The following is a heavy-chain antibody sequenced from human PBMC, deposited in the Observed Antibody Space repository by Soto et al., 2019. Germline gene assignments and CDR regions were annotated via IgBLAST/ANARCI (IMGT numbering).Heavy chain of an antibody. D-gene: IGHD3-3*02. V-gene: IGHV3-33*01. CDR2: IVSDGSAI. CDR1: GFPFSFYG. J-gene: IGHJ3*02. CDR3: ARDDAFDNENGFDM. Sequence: SLSLSCAVSGFPFSFYGFHWVRQSPGKGLEWLGVIVSDGSAIYHADSLEGRFFISRDNSKDILYLQMNSLRVEDTAVYYCARDDAFDNENGFDMWGQGTMVTVSS.